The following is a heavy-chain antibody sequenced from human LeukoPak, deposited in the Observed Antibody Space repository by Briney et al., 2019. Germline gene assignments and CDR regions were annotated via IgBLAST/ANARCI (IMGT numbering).Heavy chain of an antibody. J-gene: IGHJ6*03. CDR1: GYTFTGYY. V-gene: IGHV1-2*02. D-gene: IGHD5/OR15-5a*01. CDR2: INPNSGGT. CDR3: ASVSNPVFYYYMDV. Sequence: ASVKVSCKASGYTFTGYYMHWVRQAPGQGLEWMGWINPNSGGTNYAQKFQGRVTMTRDTSISTAYMELRSLRSDDTAVYYGASVSNPVFYYYMDVWGKGTTVTVSS.